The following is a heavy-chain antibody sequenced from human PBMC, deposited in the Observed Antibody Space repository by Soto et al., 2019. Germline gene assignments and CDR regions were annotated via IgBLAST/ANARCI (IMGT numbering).Heavy chain of an antibody. Sequence: GGSLRLSCAASGFTFSSYGMHWVRQAPGKGLEWVAVIWYDGSNKYYADSVKGRFTISRDNSKNTLYLQMNSLRAEDTAVYYCAREGIAARKTKDGESGYYYYYYMDVWGKGTTVTVSS. CDR3: AREGIAARKTKDGESGYYYYYYMDV. J-gene: IGHJ6*03. V-gene: IGHV3-33*01. CDR2: IWYDGSNK. CDR1: GFTFSSYG. D-gene: IGHD6-6*01.